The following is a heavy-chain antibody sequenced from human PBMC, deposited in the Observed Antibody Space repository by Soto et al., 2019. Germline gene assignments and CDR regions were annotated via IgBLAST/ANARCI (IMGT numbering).Heavy chain of an antibody. V-gene: IGHV1-46*01. CDR1: GYRFTSYY. CDR2: INPGGGTT. Sequence: QVQLVQSGAEVKKPGASVKVCCKASGYRFTSYYIHWVRQAPGQGLEWMGTINPGGGTTTYAQQFQGRVTMTRVTSTSTVYMELSSLISEDTAVYFCARSHYSSTWSWFDPWGQGTLVSVSS. D-gene: IGHD6-13*01. CDR3: ARSHYSSTWSWFDP. J-gene: IGHJ5*02.